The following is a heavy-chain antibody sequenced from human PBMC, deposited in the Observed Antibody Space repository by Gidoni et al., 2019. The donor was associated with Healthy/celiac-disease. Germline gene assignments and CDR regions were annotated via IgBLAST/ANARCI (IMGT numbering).Heavy chain of an antibody. V-gene: IGHV4-59*01. CDR1: GGSFSRYY. J-gene: IGHJ3*02. CDR3: ARDGIVDGDYVSRIDAFDI. D-gene: IGHD4-17*01. CDR2: IYYGGST. Sequence: QVQLQESGPGLVKPSETLSLTCTVPGGSFSRYYWSWIRQPPGKGLEWIGYIYYGGSTNYNPNHKSRVTISVDTSKNQFTLKLSSVTAADTAVYYCARDGIVDGDYVSRIDAFDIWGQGTMVTVSS.